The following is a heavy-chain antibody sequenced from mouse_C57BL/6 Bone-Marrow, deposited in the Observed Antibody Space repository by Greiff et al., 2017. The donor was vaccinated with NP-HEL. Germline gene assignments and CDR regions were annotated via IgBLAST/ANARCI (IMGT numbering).Heavy chain of an antibody. Sequence: QVQLQQSGPGLVAPSQSLSITCTVSGFSLTSYGVSWVRQPPGKGLEWLGVIWGGGSTNYHSAPISRLSISKDNSKSQVFLKLNSLQTDDTATYYCAIITTVYAMDYWGQGTSVTVSS. CDR1: GFSLTSYG. CDR3: AIITTVYAMDY. V-gene: IGHV2-3*01. CDR2: IWGGGST. D-gene: IGHD1-1*01. J-gene: IGHJ4*01.